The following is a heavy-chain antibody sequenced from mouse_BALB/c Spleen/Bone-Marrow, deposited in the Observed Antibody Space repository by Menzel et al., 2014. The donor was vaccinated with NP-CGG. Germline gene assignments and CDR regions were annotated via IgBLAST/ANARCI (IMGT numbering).Heavy chain of an antibody. CDR3: ARALYDYDDLYCAMDY. J-gene: IGHJ4*01. CDR1: GFSLTGYG. Sequence: QVQLQQSGPGLVAPSQSLSITCTVSGFSLTGYGVNWVRQPPGKGLEWLGMIWGDGSTDYNSALKSRLSISKDNSKSHVFLKMNSLQTDDTARYYCARALYDYDDLYCAMDYWGQGTSVTVSS. V-gene: IGHV2-6-7*01. D-gene: IGHD2-4*01. CDR2: IWGDGST.